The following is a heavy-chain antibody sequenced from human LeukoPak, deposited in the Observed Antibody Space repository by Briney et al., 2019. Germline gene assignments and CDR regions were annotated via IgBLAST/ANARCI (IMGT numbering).Heavy chain of an antibody. CDR2: INPNSGGT. D-gene: IGHD1-26*01. J-gene: IGHJ4*02. V-gene: IGHV1-2*06. Sequence: ASVKVSCKASGYTFTGYYMHWVRQAPGQGLGWMGRINPNSGGTNYAQKFQGRVTMTRDTSISTAYMELSRLRSDDTAVYYCARADSGSYYDGGTDYWGQGTLVTVSS. CDR3: ARADSGSYYDGGTDY. CDR1: GYTFTGYY.